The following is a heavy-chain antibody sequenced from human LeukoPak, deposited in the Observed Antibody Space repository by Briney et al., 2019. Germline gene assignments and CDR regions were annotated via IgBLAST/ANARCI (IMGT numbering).Heavy chain of an antibody. V-gene: IGHV3-7*01. D-gene: IGHD5-12*01. Sequence: GSLRLSCAASGFTFSSYWMSWVRQAPGKGLEWVANIKQDGSEKNYVDSAKGRFTISRDNAKNSLDLQMNSLRGEDTAVYYCARAGGYASAWAYWGQGTLVTVSS. J-gene: IGHJ4*02. CDR3: ARAGGYASAWAY. CDR2: IKQDGSEK. CDR1: GFTFSSYW.